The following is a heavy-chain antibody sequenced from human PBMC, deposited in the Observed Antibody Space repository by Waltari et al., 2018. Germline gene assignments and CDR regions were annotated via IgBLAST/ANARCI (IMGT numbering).Heavy chain of an antibody. CDR2: IYSGGST. D-gene: IGHD3-10*01. J-gene: IGHJ4*02. CDR1: GFTFSSYA. CDR3: AKSTAYMVRGVRVLYFDY. V-gene: IGHV3-23*03. Sequence: EVQLLESGGGLVQPGGSLRLSCAASGFTFSSYAMSWVRQAPWTGLEWVSVIYSGGSTYYADSVKGRFTISRDNSKNTLYLQMNSLRAEDTAVYYCAKSTAYMVRGVRVLYFDYWGQGTLVTVSS.